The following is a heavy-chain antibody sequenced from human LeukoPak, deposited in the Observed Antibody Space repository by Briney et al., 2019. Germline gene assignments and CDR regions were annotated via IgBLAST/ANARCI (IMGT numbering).Heavy chain of an antibody. Sequence: ASVKVSCKASGYTFTSYGITWVRQAPGQGLEWMGWISSYNGNTIYTRNLQGRITMTTDTFTSTAYMDLRSLISDDTAVYYCARDRQGSGPRPPETNWFDPWGQGTLVTVSS. V-gene: IGHV1-18*01. D-gene: IGHD1-14*01. CDR2: ISSYNGNT. CDR3: ARDRQGSGPRPPETNWFDP. CDR1: GYTFTSYG. J-gene: IGHJ5*02.